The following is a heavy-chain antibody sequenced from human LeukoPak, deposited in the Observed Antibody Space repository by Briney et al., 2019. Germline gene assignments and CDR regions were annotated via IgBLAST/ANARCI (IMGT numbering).Heavy chain of an antibody. CDR1: GFTFSGHY. V-gene: IGHV3-53*01. J-gene: IGHJ6*04. Sequence: PGGSLRLSCASSGFTFSGHYMSWVRQAPGKGLEWVSVIYSGGTTYYADSVKGRFTISRDNSKNTLYLQMNSLRAEDTAVYYCASVRYWDRDGGQWGKGTMVTVSS. CDR3: ASVRYWDRDGGQ. D-gene: IGHD5-24*01. CDR2: IYSGGTT.